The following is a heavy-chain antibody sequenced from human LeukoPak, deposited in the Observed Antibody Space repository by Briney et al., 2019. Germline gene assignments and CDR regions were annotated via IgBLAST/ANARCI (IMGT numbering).Heavy chain of an antibody. V-gene: IGHV4-30-4*08. Sequence: SETLSLTCTVSGASFSSGDQYWNWIRQSPGKGLEWIGSIHPSGRLYNNPSLKSRVTISADTFKNQFSLKLSSVTAADTAVYYCAKYRASESWFDPWGQGTLVTVSS. J-gene: IGHJ5*02. CDR1: GASFSSGDQY. CDR2: IHPSGRL. CDR3: AKYRASESWFDP. D-gene: IGHD2-2*01.